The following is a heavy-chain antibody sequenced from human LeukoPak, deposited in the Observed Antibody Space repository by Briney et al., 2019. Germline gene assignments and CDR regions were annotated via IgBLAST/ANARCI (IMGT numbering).Heavy chain of an antibody. CDR1: GFTFSSYA. J-gene: IGHJ4*02. Sequence: GGSLRLSCAASGFTFSSYAMRWVRQAPGKGLEWVSAISGTGGSTYYADSVKGRFTISRDNSKNTLYLQMNSLRAEDTAVYYCTSSVGATRSRLDYWGQGTLVTVSS. D-gene: IGHD1-26*01. V-gene: IGHV3-23*01. CDR2: ISGTGGST. CDR3: TSSVGATRSRLDY.